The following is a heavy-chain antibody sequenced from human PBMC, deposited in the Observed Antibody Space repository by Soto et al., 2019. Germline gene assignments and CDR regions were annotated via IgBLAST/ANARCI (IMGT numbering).Heavy chain of an antibody. D-gene: IGHD3-16*01. CDR1: GVSITSHY. J-gene: IGHJ4*02. V-gene: IGHV4-59*11. Sequence: PSETLSLTCTVSGVSITSHYWTWIRQPPGKGLEWIGNIHYSGSTNYSPSLKGRVIISVDTSENQSSLKLGSVTTADTAVYYCTVGGAGHPFDYWGQGTLVTVSS. CDR3: TVGGAGHPFDY. CDR2: IHYSGST.